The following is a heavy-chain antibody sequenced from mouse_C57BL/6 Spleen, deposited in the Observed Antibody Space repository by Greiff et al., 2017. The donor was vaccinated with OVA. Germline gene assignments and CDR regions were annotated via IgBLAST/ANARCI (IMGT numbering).Heavy chain of an antibody. Sequence: EVQLVESGGGLVKPGGSLKLSCAASGFTFSDYGMHWVRQAPEKGLEWVAYISRGSSTIYYADTVKGRFTISRDNAKNTLFLQMTSLRSEDTAMYYCASLSYYSNYEAMDYWGQGTSVTVSS. D-gene: IGHD2-5*01. V-gene: IGHV5-17*01. CDR3: ASLSYYSNYEAMDY. CDR1: GFTFSDYG. CDR2: ISRGSSTI. J-gene: IGHJ4*01.